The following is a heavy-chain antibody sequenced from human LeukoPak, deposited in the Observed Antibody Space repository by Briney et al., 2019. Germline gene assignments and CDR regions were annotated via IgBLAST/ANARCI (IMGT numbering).Heavy chain of an antibody. CDR1: GYTFTTYG. Sequence: ASVKVSCKASGYTFTTYGFNWVRQAPGQGLEWMGWISAYNGDTQYAQKLQGRVTMTTDTSTRTAYLELRSQSSDDTAVYYCARGHSESSLSFFDFWGQGTLATVSS. V-gene: IGHV1-18*01. CDR2: ISAYNGDT. CDR3: ARGHSESSLSFFDF. J-gene: IGHJ4*02. D-gene: IGHD1-26*01.